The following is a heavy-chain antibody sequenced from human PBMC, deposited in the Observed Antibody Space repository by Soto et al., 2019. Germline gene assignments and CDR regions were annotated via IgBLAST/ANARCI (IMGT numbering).Heavy chain of an antibody. CDR3: ARSILVVTAADS. CDR2: INAGNGNT. CDR1: GYTFTSYA. D-gene: IGHD2-21*02. V-gene: IGHV1-3*01. Sequence: QVPLVQSGAEVKKPGASVKVSCKASGYTFTSYAMHWVLQAPGQRLEWMGWINAGNGNTKYSQKFQGRVTITRETSASTDYMELSSLRSEDTAGYYCARSILVVTAADSWGQGTLVTVSS. J-gene: IGHJ4*02.